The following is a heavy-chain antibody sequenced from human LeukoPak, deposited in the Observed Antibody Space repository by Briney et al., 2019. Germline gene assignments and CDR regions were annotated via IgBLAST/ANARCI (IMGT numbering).Heavy chain of an antibody. D-gene: IGHD5-12*01. CDR2: IFTSGST. V-gene: IGHV4-61*02. J-gene: IGHJ4*02. CDR3: ARAAYSGYDWDFDY. Sequence: SETLSLTCSVSGVSMNSGSYYWSWIRQPAGKGLEWIGRIFTSGSTNYKSSLKSRVTISADTSKNQFSLNLSCVTAADTALYYCARAAYSGYDWDFDYWGQGILVTVSS. CDR1: GVSMNSGSYY.